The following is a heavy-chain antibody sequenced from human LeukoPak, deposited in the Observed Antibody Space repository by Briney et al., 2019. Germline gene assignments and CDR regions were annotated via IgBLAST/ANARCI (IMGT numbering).Heavy chain of an antibody. D-gene: IGHD5-18*01. CDR1: GFTFGDYA. J-gene: IGHJ4*02. CDR3: TRNLDTAMADY. V-gene: IGHV3-49*03. Sequence: GGSLRLSCTASGFTFGDYAMSWFRQAPGKGLEWVGFIRSKAYGGTTEYAASVKGRFTISRDDTKNFAYLQMNSLKTEDTAVYYCTRNLDTAMADYWGQGTLVTVSS. CDR2: IRSKAYGGTT.